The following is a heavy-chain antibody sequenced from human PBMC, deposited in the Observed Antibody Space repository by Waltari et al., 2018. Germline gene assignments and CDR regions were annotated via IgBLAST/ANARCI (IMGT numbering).Heavy chain of an antibody. Sequence: QVQLQESGPGLVKPSESVSLTCTVSGDSINSGNYFWSWIRQPAGKGLEWIGRIEARGNTNYSPSLRSRVTISVDTSQNQFSLQLRSVTAADTAVYYCAKGAGPPWFDPWGQGVVVTVSS. CDR3: AKGAGPPWFDP. V-gene: IGHV4-61*02. CDR2: IEARGNT. J-gene: IGHJ5*02. CDR1: GDSINSGNYF.